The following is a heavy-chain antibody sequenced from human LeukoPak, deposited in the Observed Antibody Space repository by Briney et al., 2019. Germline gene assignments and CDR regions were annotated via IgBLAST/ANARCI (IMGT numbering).Heavy chain of an antibody. CDR1: GGSISSGGYY. J-gene: IGHJ4*02. Sequence: PSETLSLTCTVSGGSISSGGYYWSWIRQHPGKGLEWIGYIYYSGSTYYNPSLKSRVIISVDTSKNQFSLKLSSVTAADTAVYYCARDRYSGYDLSGIFDYWGQGTLVTVSS. CDR2: IYYSGST. D-gene: IGHD5-12*01. V-gene: IGHV4-31*03. CDR3: ARDRYSGYDLSGIFDY.